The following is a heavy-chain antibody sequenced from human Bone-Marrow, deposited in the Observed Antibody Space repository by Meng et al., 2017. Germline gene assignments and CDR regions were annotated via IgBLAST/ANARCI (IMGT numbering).Heavy chain of an antibody. D-gene: IGHD5-18*01. V-gene: IGHV4-38-2*02. CDR2: VYQSGST. J-gene: IGHJ3*02. CDR3: AREQWRYSYGTGAFDI. CDR1: GYSLSSVYY. Sequence: SETLSLTCTVSGYSLSSVYYWGWIRQPPGKGLEWIGSVYQSGSTYYNPSLKSRVTISVDTSKNQFSLKLSSVTAADTAVYYCAREQWRYSYGTGAFDIWGQGTMVT.